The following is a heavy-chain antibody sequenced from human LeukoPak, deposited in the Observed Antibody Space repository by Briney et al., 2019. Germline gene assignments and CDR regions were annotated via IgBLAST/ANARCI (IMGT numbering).Heavy chain of an antibody. Sequence: SETLSLTCTVPGGSISSSSYSWGWIRQPPGKGLEWIGSIYYSGSTYYNPSLKSRVTISVDTSKNQFSLKLSSVTAADTAVYYCARHYYDSSGYPLFDYWGQGTLVTVSS. D-gene: IGHD3-22*01. CDR3: ARHYYDSSGYPLFDY. CDR1: GGSISSSSYS. J-gene: IGHJ4*02. V-gene: IGHV4-39*01. CDR2: IYYSGST.